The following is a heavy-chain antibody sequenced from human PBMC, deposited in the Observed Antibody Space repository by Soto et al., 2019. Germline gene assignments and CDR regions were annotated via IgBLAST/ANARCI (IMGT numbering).Heavy chain of an antibody. CDR3: ARAVVTTTPNFDY. V-gene: IGHV1-2*04. CDR1: GYTFTGYY. J-gene: IGHJ4*02. Sequence: ASVKVSCKPSGYTFTGYYIHWVRQAPGQGLEWMGWINPNSGATNYAQKLQGWVTMTRDTSISTAYMELSSLRSGDTALYYCARAVVTTTPNFDYWGQGTLVTVSS. D-gene: IGHD5-12*01. CDR2: INPNSGAT.